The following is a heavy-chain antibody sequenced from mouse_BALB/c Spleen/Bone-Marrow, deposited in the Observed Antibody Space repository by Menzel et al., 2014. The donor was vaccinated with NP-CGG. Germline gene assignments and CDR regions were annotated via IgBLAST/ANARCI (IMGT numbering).Heavy chain of an antibody. D-gene: IGHD1-2*01. CDR3: ERHEERLITAAAWFAY. CDR1: GYTSTEYT. V-gene: IGHV1-62-2*01. J-gene: IGHJ3*01. CDR2: FYPGSGSI. Sequence: QVQLQQPGAELVKPGASVKLSCKASGYTSTEYTIHWVKQRSGQGLEWIGWFYPGSGSIKYNEKFKDKATLTADKSSSKVYVELSRLTSEDSAVYFGERHEERLITAAAWFAYFGQGTLVTVSA.